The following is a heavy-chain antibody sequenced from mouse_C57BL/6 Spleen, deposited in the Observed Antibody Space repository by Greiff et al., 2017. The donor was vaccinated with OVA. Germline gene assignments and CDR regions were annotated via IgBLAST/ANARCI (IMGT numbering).Heavy chain of an antibody. CDR3: ARGYGSSLDY. CDR1: GYTFTSYW. CDR2: IDPSDSYT. D-gene: IGHD1-1*01. Sequence: VQLQQPGAELVKPGASVKLSCKASGYTFTSYWMQWVKQRPGQGLEWIGEIDPSDSYTNYNQKFKGKATLTVDTSSSTAYMQLSSLTSEDSAVYYCARGYGSSLDYWGQGTTLTVSS. J-gene: IGHJ2*01. V-gene: IGHV1-50*01.